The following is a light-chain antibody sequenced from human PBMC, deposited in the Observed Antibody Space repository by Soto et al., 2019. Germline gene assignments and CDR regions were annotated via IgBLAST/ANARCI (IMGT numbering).Light chain of an antibody. V-gene: IGKV3-20*01. Sequence: TALTQSPGTLSLSPGERATLSCRASQSVSSSYLAWYQQKPGQAPRLLIYGASSRATGIPDRFSGSGSGTDFTLTISRLEPEDFAVYYCQQYGSSPRTFGPGTKVDIK. J-gene: IGKJ3*01. CDR3: QQYGSSPRT. CDR1: QSVSSSY. CDR2: GAS.